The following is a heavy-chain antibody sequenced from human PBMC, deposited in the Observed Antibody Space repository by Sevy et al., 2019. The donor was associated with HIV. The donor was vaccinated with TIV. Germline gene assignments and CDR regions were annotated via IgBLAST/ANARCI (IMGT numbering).Heavy chain of an antibody. CDR3: ARDYNSGWRKFNLFDP. Sequence: GGYLRLSCAASGFTFSTYSMNWVRQAPGKGLERVSSISSTSSYIEYAYSVKGRFTISRDNAKNSLYLQMNNLRAEDTAVYYCARDYNSGWRKFNLFDPWGQGTLVTVSS. J-gene: IGHJ5*02. D-gene: IGHD6-19*01. V-gene: IGHV3-21*01. CDR1: GFTFSTYS. CDR2: ISSTSSYI.